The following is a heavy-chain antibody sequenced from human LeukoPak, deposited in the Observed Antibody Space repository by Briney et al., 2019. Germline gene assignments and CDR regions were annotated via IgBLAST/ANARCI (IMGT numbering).Heavy chain of an antibody. J-gene: IGHJ6*03. V-gene: IGHV4-38-2*02. D-gene: IGHD6-6*01. CDR3: ARNGGSSDYYYYMDV. CDR2: IYHSGST. CDR1: GYSISSGYY. Sequence: SETLSLTCTVSGYSISSGYYWGWIRQPPGKGLEWIGSIYHSGSTYYNPSLKSRVTISVDTSKNQFSLKLSSVTAADTAVYYCARNGGSSDYYYYMDVWGKGTTVTVSS.